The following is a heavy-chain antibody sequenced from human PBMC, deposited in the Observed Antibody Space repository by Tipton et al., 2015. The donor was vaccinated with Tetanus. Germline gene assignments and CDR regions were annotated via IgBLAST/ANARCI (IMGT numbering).Heavy chain of an antibody. CDR2: ISTTGNTI. CDR1: GFTLRSYN. Sequence: SLRLSCAASGFTLRSYNMNWVRQAPGKGLEWVSYISTTGNTIYYADSVKGRFTISRDNAKNLLSLQMSSLRREDTAVYYCASSPVTRWGPGTLVTVSS. J-gene: IGHJ4*02. CDR3: ASSPVTR. D-gene: IGHD4-17*01. V-gene: IGHV3-48*01.